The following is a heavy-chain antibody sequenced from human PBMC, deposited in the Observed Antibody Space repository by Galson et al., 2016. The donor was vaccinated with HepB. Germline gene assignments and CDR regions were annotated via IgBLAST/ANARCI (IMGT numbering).Heavy chain of an antibody. Sequence: CAISGDSVSTNSATWNWIRQSPSGGLEWLGRTYYRSKWFYDYAVSVKSRMTINPDTSNNQFSLQLNSLTPEDTAVYYCARQSSGSSSQRPYYGMDVWGQGTTVTVSS. CDR1: GDSVSTNSAT. CDR2: TYYRSKWFY. V-gene: IGHV6-1*01. CDR3: ARQSSGSSSQRPYYGMDV. D-gene: IGHD5-18*01. J-gene: IGHJ6*02.